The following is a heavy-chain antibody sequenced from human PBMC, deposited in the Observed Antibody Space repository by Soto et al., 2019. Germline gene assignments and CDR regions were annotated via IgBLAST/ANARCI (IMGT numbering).Heavy chain of an antibody. J-gene: IGHJ6*03. D-gene: IGHD3-3*01. V-gene: IGHV4-34*01. CDR1: GGSFSGYY. CDR3: ARGREDYDFWSGYYPGRYYYYMDV. Sequence: SETLSLTCAVYGGSFSGYYWSWIRQPPGKGLEWIGEINHSGSTNHNPSLKSRVTISVDTSKNQFSLKLSSVTAADTAVYYCARGREDYDFWSGYYPGRYYYYMDVWGKGTTVTVSS. CDR2: INHSGST.